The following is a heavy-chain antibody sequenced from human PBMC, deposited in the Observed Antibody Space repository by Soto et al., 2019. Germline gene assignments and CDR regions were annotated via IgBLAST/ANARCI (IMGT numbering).Heavy chain of an antibody. CDR3: ASGGYCSSTSCYAMGFGY. J-gene: IGHJ4*02. D-gene: IGHD2-2*01. CDR2: INSDASST. V-gene: IGHV3-74*01. CDR1: GFTFSSYW. Sequence: EVQLVESGGGLVQPGGSLRLSCAASGFTFSSYWMHRVRQAPGKGLVWVSRINSDASSTNYADSVKGRFTISRDNAKNTLYLQMNSLRAEDTAVYYCASGGYCSSTSCYAMGFGYWGQGTLVTVSS.